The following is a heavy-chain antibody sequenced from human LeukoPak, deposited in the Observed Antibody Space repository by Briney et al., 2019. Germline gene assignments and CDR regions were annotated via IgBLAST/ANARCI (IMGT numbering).Heavy chain of an antibody. CDR3: ARGNTVGYYYYYFDY. CDR2: ISSSGSYI. V-gene: IGHV3-21*01. CDR1: GFTFSSYS. Sequence: PGGSLRLSCAASGFTFSSYSMNWVRQAPGKGLEWVSSISSSGSYIYYADSVKGRFTISRDNSKNTLYLQMNSLRAEDTAVYYCARGNTVGYYYYYFDYWGQGTLVTVSS. D-gene: IGHD3-22*01. J-gene: IGHJ4*02.